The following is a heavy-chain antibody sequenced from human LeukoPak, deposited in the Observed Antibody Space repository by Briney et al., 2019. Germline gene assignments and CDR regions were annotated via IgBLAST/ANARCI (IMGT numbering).Heavy chain of an antibody. CDR2: ISYDGSNK. D-gene: IGHD2-21*02. Sequence: GRSLRLSCAASGFTFSSYAMHWVRQAPGKGLEWVAVISYDGSNKYYADSVKGRFTISRDNSKNTLYLQMNSLRAEDTAVYYCARGPATAKDYWGQGTLVTVSS. CDR1: GFTFSSYA. V-gene: IGHV3-30*14. CDR3: ARGPATAKDY. J-gene: IGHJ4*02.